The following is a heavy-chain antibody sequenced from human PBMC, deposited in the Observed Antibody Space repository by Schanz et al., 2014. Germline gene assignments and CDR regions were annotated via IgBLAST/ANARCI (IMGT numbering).Heavy chain of an antibody. CDR2: IWYDGSNK. CDR3: ARGTPFLCDY. D-gene: IGHD3-16*01. J-gene: IGHJ4*02. CDR1: GFTFSNYG. Sequence: QVQLVESGGGVVQPGGSLRLSCAASGFTFSNYGMHWVRQAPGKGLEWVAVIWYDGSNKDYADSVKGRFTISRDNSKNMLYLQMNSLRGEDTAVYYCARGTPFLCDYWGQGTLVTVSS. V-gene: IGHV3-33*01.